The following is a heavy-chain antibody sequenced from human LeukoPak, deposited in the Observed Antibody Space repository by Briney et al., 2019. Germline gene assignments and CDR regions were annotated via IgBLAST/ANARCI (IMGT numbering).Heavy chain of an antibody. CDR3: ARGADFWSGYRHYYYYYMDV. J-gene: IGHJ6*03. V-gene: IGHV4-39*07. CDR1: GGSISSSTSY. CDR2: LYYSGST. Sequence: SETLSLTCIVSGGSISSSTSYWGWLRQPPGRGREWIGTLYYSGSTCYNPSLKSRVTISGDTSKNQCSLEVSAVTAPDTAVYFCARGADFWSGYRHYYYYYMDVWGKGTTVTVSS. D-gene: IGHD3-3*01.